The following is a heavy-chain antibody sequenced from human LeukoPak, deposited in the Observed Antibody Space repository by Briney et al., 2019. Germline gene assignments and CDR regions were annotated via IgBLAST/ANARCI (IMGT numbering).Heavy chain of an antibody. CDR1: EYTFSAYY. CDR2: INPKATGT. D-gene: IGHD3-10*01. CDR3: AREQVVGDRHQKLFDY. V-gene: IGHV1-2*02. J-gene: IGHJ4*02. Sequence: ASVKVSCKASEYTFSAYYMHWVRQAPGQGLEWMGWINPKATGTNYAQKFQGRVTMTRDTSISTVYIELSRLRFDDTAVYYCAREQVVGDRHQKLFDYWGQGTLVTVSS.